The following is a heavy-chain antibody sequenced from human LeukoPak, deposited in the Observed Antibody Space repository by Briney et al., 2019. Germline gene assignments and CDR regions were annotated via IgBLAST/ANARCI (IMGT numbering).Heavy chain of an antibody. CDR2: ISVYNGNT. CDR3: ARGTDYDILTGYYPFDY. D-gene: IGHD3-9*01. J-gene: IGHJ4*02. Sequence: ASVKVSCKASGYTFTIYGISWVRQAPGQGLGWMGWISVYNGNTNYAQNLQGRVTMTTDTSTSTAYMELRSLRSDDTAVYYCARGTDYDILTGYYPFDYWGQGTLVTVSS. V-gene: IGHV1-18*01. CDR1: GYTFTIYG.